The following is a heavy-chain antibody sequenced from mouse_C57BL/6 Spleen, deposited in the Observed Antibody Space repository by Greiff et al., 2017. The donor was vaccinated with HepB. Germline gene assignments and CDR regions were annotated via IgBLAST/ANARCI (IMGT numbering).Heavy chain of an antibody. J-gene: IGHJ4*01. V-gene: IGHV7-1*01. CDR3: ARGYDGYYDAMDY. D-gene: IGHD2-3*01. CDR2: SRNKANDYTT. CDR1: GFTFSDFY. Sequence: EVNVVESGGGLVQSGRSLRLSCATSGFTFSDFYMEWVRQAPGKGLEWIAASRNKANDYTTEYSASVKGRFIVSRDTSQSILYLQMNALRAEDTAIYYCARGYDGYYDAMDYWGQGTSVTVSS.